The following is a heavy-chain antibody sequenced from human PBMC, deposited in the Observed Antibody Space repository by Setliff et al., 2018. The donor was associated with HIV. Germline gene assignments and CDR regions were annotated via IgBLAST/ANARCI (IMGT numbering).Heavy chain of an antibody. Sequence: SETLSLTCAVYGESFSDYYWSWIRQPPGKGLEWIGEITHSGSTNYNPSLKSRATISVDTSKNQFSLKLTSVTAADTAVYYCARGRDYVWGSYRPRRYYYYNMDVWGKGTTVTVSS. V-gene: IGHV4-34*01. D-gene: IGHD3-16*02. J-gene: IGHJ6*03. CDR3: ARGRDYVWGSYRPRRYYYYNMDV. CDR1: GESFSDYY. CDR2: ITHSGST.